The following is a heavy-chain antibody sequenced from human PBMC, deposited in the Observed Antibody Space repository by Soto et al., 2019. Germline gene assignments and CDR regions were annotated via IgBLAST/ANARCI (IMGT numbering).Heavy chain of an antibody. CDR1: GFTFGTHW. CDR3: AKDVR. CDR2: IKGDASEN. Sequence: EVQLVESGGDLVHPGGSVRLSCAASGFTFGTHWMSWVRQAPGKGLECVANIKGDASENYYADSVRGRFTISRDNAKSSLYLQMNSLRVEDTAVYYCAKDVRWGQGTLVTVSS. V-gene: IGHV3-7*05. J-gene: IGHJ4*02.